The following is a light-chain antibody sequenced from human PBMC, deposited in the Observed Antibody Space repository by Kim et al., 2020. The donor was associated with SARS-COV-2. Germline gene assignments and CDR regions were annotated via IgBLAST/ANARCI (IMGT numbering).Light chain of an antibody. CDR2: DAS. J-gene: IGKJ1*01. CDR1: QSVSSY. CDR3: QQRTNWPRT. V-gene: IGKV3-11*01. Sequence: EIVLTQSPATLSLSPGERATVSCRASQSVSSYVAWYQQKPGQAPRLLIYDASNRATGVPARFSGSGSGTDFALTISSLEPEDFAVYYCQQRTNWPRTFGQGTKVDIK.